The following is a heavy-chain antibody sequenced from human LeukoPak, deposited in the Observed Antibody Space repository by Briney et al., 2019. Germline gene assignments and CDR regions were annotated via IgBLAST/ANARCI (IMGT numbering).Heavy chain of an antibody. J-gene: IGHJ4*02. CDR2: INPNSGGT. CDR1: GYTFTGYY. Sequence: ASVKVSCKAPGYTFTGYYMHWVRQAPGQGLEWMGWINPNSGGTNYAQKFQGRVTMTRDTSISTAYMELSRLRSDDTAVYYCARAYSSSWYRGGYYFDYWGQGTLVTVSS. D-gene: IGHD6-13*01. V-gene: IGHV1-2*02. CDR3: ARAYSSSWYRGGYYFDY.